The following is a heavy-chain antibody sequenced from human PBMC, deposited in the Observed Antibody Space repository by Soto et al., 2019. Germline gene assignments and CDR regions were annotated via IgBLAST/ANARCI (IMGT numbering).Heavy chain of an antibody. V-gene: IGHV1-46*03. Sequence: ASVKVSCKASGYTFTSYYIHWVRQAPGQGLEWMGIINPSGGSPDYAQKFQGRVTMTRDTSTSTVYMNLSSLRSEETAVYYCAMGGEVPRHWGQGTQVTVS. CDR3: AMGGEVPRH. CDR1: GYTFTSYY. J-gene: IGHJ4*02. CDR2: INPSGGSP. D-gene: IGHD3-16*01.